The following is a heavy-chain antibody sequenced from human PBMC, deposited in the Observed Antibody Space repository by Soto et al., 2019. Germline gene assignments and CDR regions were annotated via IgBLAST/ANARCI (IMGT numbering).Heavy chain of an antibody. CDR3: ARGRDEAPPARATTVTIGGWWFDP. Sequence: SETLSLTCAVYGGSFSGYYWSWIRQPPGKGLEWIGEINHSGSTNYNPSLKSRVTISVDTSKNQFSLKLSSVTAADTAVYYCARGRDEAPPARATTVTIGGWWFDPWGQGTLVTVSS. CDR2: INHSGST. V-gene: IGHV4-34*01. CDR1: GGSFSGYY. J-gene: IGHJ5*02. D-gene: IGHD4-4*01.